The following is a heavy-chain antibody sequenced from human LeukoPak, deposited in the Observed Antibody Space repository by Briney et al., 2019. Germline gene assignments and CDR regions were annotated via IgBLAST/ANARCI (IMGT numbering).Heavy chain of an antibody. V-gene: IGHV3-23*01. CDR2: ISGSGGST. D-gene: IGHD3-3*01. Sequence: SGGSLRLSCAASGFTFSSYAMSWVRQAPGKGLEWVSAISGSGGSTYYADSVKGRFTISRDNSKNTLYLQMNSLRAEDTAVYYCAKVAKYYDFWSGYYFDYWGQGTLVTVSS. J-gene: IGHJ4*02. CDR3: AKVAKYYDFWSGYYFDY. CDR1: GFTFSSYA.